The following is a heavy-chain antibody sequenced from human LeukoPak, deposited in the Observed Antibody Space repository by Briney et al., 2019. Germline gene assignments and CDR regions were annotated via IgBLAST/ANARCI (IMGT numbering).Heavy chain of an antibody. D-gene: IGHD1-26*01. CDR2: ISSNGGST. V-gene: IGHV3-64*01. J-gene: IGHJ4*02. CDR3: ARLASGELDIDY. CDR1: GFTFSSYA. Sequence: PGGSLRLSCAASGFTFSSYAMHWVRQAPGKGLEYVSAISSNGGSTYYANSVKGRFTISRDNSKNTLYLQMGSLRAEEMAVYYCARLASGELDIDYWGQGTLVTVSS.